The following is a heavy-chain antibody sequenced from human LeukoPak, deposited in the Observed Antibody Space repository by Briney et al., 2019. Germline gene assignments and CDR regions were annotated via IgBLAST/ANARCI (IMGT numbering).Heavy chain of an antibody. V-gene: IGHV1-69*04. CDR2: IIPIFGIA. CDR1: GGTFSSYA. J-gene: IGHJ6*02. Sequence: SVKVSCKPSGGTFSSYAISWVRQAPGHGLEWMGRIIPIFGIANYAQKFQGRVTITADKSTSTAYMELSSLRSEDTAVYYCARDNPDYSPWDYYYYGMDVWGQGTTVTVSS. CDR3: ARDNPDYSPWDYYYYGMDV. D-gene: IGHD2-15*01.